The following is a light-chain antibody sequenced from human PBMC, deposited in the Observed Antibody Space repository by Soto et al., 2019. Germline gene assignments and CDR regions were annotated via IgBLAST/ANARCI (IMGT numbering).Light chain of an antibody. CDR2: EVN. CDR1: SSDVGGSDH. Sequence: ALTQPASVSGSPGQSVTISCTGASSDVGGSDHVSWYQQHPGKAPKLILYEVNNRPSGVSNRFSGSKSGNTASLIISGLQADDEAEYFCRSYSTTNTLVFGSGTKVTVL. V-gene: IGLV2-14*03. J-gene: IGLJ1*01. CDR3: RSYSTTNTLV.